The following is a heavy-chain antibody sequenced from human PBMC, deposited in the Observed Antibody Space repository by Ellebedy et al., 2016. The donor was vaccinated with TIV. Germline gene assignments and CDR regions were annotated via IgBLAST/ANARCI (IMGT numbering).Heavy chain of an antibody. J-gene: IGHJ4*02. CDR2: IIPIFGTA. Sequence: AASVKVSCKASGYTFTGYYMHWVRQAPGQGLEWMGGIIPIFGTANYAQKFQGRVTITADESTSTAYMELSSLRSEDTAVYYCARATLDYYGSGGPPDYWGQGTLVTVSS. CDR1: GYTFTGYY. V-gene: IGHV1-69*13. D-gene: IGHD3-10*01. CDR3: ARATLDYYGSGGPPDY.